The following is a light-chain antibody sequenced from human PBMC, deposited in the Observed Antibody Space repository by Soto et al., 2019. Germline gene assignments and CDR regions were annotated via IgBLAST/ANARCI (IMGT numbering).Light chain of an antibody. CDR2: EES. CDR3: QQYNCYWT. J-gene: IGKJ1*01. V-gene: IGKV1-5*03. Sequence: DIQMTQSPSTLSASVGDRVTITFRARQSISGSLAWYQQKPGKAPKLLIYEESNLKSGVPSRFSGSGSGTEYTITMSCLQPKDFASYYCQQYNCYWTVGQGSIVEIK. CDR1: QSISGS.